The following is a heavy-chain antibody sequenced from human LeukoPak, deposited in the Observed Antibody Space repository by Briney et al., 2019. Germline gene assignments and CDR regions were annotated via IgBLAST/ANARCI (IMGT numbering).Heavy chain of an antibody. CDR2: ISGSGGST. J-gene: IGHJ3*02. D-gene: IGHD3-10*01. Sequence: GGSLRLSCAASGFTFSSYGMHWVRQPPGKGLEWVSAISGSGGSTYYADSVKRRFTISRDNSKNTLYLQMNSLRAADTAVYYCAKQYGSGSYSAFDIWGQGKMVTVSS. V-gene: IGHV3-23*01. CDR1: GFTFSSYG. CDR3: AKQYGSGSYSAFDI.